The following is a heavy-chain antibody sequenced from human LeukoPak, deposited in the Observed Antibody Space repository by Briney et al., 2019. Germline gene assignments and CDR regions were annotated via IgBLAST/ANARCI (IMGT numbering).Heavy chain of an antibody. V-gene: IGHV3-23*01. CDR2: ISGSGGST. CDR1: GFTFSSYA. D-gene: IGHD3-16*01. Sequence: PGGSLRLSCAASGFTFSSYAMSWVRQAPGKGLEWVSAISGSGGSTYYADPVKGRFTISRDNSKNTLYLQMNSLRAEDTAVYYCAKVRDSRDGDWGSNWGQGTLVTVSS. J-gene: IGHJ4*02. CDR3: AKVRDSRDGDWGSN.